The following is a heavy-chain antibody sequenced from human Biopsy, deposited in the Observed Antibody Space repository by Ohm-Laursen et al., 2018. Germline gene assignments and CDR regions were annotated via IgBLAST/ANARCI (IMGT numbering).Heavy chain of an antibody. Sequence: SETLSFTCVVSGGSISSDYWSWIRQSPGKGLEWIGYISNRGSTNYNPSLRGRVTISVDTSKNQFSLKLSSLTAADTAVFFCARLYRLDDYWNDDPPDAFDVWGQGTVVTVSS. CDR3: ARLYRLDDYWNDDPPDAFDV. CDR2: ISNRGST. D-gene: IGHD3-3*01. V-gene: IGHV4-59*01. J-gene: IGHJ3*01. CDR1: GGSISSDY.